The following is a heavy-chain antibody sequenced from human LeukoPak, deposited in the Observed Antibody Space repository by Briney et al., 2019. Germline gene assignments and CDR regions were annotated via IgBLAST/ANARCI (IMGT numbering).Heavy chain of an antibody. CDR2: ISSSSSYI. CDR3: ARDLSGDYSLYYMDV. Sequence: GGSLRLSCAASGFTFSSYSMNWLRQAPGKGLEWVSSISSSSSYIYYADSVKGRFTISRDNAKNSLYLQMNSLRAEDTAVYYCARDLSGDYSLYYMDVWGKGTTVTVSS. V-gene: IGHV3-21*01. J-gene: IGHJ6*03. CDR1: GFTFSSYS. D-gene: IGHD4-17*01.